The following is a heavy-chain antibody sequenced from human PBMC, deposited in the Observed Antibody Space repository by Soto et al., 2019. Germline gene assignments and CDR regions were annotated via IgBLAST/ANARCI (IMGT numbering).Heavy chain of an antibody. Sequence: GGSLRLSCAASGFTFSSYSMNWVRQAPGKGLEWVSSISSSSSYIYYADSVKGRFTISRDNAKNSLYLQMSSLRAEDTAVYYCARARGSGSYGAYDAYDIWGQGTMVTVSS. CDR3: ARARGSGSYGAYDAYDI. J-gene: IGHJ3*02. CDR2: ISSSSSYI. CDR1: GFTFSSYS. V-gene: IGHV3-21*04. D-gene: IGHD3-10*01.